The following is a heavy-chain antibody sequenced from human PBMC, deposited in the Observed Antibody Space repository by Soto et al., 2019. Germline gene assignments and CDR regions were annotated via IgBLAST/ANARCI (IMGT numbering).Heavy chain of an antibody. CDR3: ARTYVPGIAGFDP. CDR2: MSGDGKTI. J-gene: IGHJ5*02. Sequence: LRLSCAASGFTFSNYFMHWVRQVPGEGLVWVSRMSGDGKTISYADSVKGRFTISRDNAKNTLYLQMNSLRVEDTAVYYCARTYVPGIAGFDPWGQGTLVTVSP. CDR1: GFTFSNYF. V-gene: IGHV3-74*01. D-gene: IGHD1-1*01.